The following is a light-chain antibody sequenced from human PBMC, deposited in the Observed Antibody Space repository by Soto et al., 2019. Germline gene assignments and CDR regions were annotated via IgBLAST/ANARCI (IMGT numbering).Light chain of an antibody. V-gene: IGLV2-14*03. CDR2: DVV. J-gene: IGLJ2*01. CDR3: TSYTSTSTLEV. Sequence: QSVLTQPASVSGSPGQSITISCTGTSSDVGGYNYVSWYQHHPGKAPKLMIFDVVYRPSGVSDRFSGSKSGNTVSLTISGLQAEDEADYYCTSYTSTSTLEVFGGGTKLTVL. CDR1: SSDVGGYNY.